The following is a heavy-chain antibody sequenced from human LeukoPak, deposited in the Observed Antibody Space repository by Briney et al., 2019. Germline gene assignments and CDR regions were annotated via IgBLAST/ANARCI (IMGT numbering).Heavy chain of an antibody. CDR1: GGSISSYY. CDR3: ARDLGVMVRAFDI. D-gene: IGHD5-18*01. V-gene: IGHV4-59*01. J-gene: IGHJ3*02. CDR2: IYYSGST. Sequence: SETLSLTCTGSGGSISSYYWSWIRQPPGKRLEGIGYIYYSGSTSYNPSLMSRVTISVDTSKNQISLKLSTVTAADTAVYYCARDLGVMVRAFDIWGQGTMVTVSS.